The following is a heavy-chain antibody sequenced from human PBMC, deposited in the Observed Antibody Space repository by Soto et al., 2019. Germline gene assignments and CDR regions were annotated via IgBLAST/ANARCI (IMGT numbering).Heavy chain of an antibody. V-gene: IGHV3-30*18. CDR1: GFTFNNSG. CDR2: ISYDGSEK. J-gene: IGHJ6*02. D-gene: IGHD5-12*01. Sequence: QVQLVESGGGVVQPGRSLRLSCRVSGFTFNNSGMHWVRQAPGKGLEWMAVISYDGSEKHYADSMKGRLTISRDNSKDTLPLQMNSLKAEETAIYFCVKDRVPGAYGHYYGMDVWGQGTTVTVSS. CDR3: VKDRVPGAYGHYYGMDV.